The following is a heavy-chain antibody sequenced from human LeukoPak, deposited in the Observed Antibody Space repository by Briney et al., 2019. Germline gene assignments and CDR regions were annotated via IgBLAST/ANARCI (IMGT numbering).Heavy chain of an antibody. CDR1: GGTFSSYT. CDR3: ARDRDIVVVPAAIGYWFDP. V-gene: IGHV1-69*04. D-gene: IGHD2-2*01. CDR2: IIPVLGIA. Sequence: SVKVSCKAFGGTFSSYTISWVRQAPGQGLEWMGRIIPVLGIANYAQKFQGRVTITADKSTSTAYMELSSLRSEDTAVYYCARDRDIVVVPAAIGYWFDPWGQGTLVTVSS. J-gene: IGHJ5*02.